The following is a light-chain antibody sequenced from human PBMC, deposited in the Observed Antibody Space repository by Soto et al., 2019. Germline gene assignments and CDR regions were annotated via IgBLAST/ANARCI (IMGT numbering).Light chain of an antibody. V-gene: IGKV2-30*02. CDR3: MQGSHLPPIS. CDR2: KVS. J-gene: IGKJ5*01. CDR1: QXLVHRDGNTY. Sequence: DVVVTHSPLSLPITLGEAASITXXSTQXLVHRDGNTYLSWFRQRPGQTPRRLIDKVSNREAGVPDRVSGSGSGADFTRKICRVEAEDVGLYYSMQGSHLPPISFGQGTLLRL.